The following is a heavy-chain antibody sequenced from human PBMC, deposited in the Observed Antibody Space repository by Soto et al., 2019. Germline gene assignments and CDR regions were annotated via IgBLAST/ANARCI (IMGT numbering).Heavy chain of an antibody. J-gene: IGHJ5*02. CDR2: INPNSGNA. V-gene: IGHV1-8*01. Sequence: ASVKVSCKASGYTFTSYDINWVRQATGQGLEWMGWINPNSGNAGYAQKFQGRVTMTTDTSISTAYMELSSLRSEDTAVYYCARDRIAAAGTFWFDPWGQGTLVTVSS. CDR3: ARDRIAAAGTFWFDP. D-gene: IGHD6-13*01. CDR1: GYTFTSYD.